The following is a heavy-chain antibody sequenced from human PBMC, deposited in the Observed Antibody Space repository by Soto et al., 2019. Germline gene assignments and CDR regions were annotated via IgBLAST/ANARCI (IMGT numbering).Heavy chain of an antibody. CDR3: ARDSKGGFVMDV. CDR1: VYSVSSNRAA. J-gene: IGHJ6*02. D-gene: IGHD3-16*01. CDR2: TYYRSKWYN. V-gene: IGHV6-1*01. Sequence: RSQTLSLTCAISVYSVSSNRAAWNWISQSPSRGLEWLGRTYYRSKWYNDYAVSVKGRISINPDTSKNLFSLQLNSVTPEDTAVYYCARDSKGGFVMDVWGQGTTVTVSS.